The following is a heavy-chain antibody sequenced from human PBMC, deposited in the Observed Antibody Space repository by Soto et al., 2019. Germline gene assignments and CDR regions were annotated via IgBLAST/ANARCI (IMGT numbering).Heavy chain of an antibody. V-gene: IGHV4-59*08. CDR2: IYYSGST. Sequence: SETLSLTCTVSGGSISSYYWSWIRQPPGKGLEWIGYIYYSGSTNYNPSLKSRVTISVDTSKNQFSLKLSSVTAADTAVYYCARHTRGHWMVAATPLDYWGQGTLVTVSS. D-gene: IGHD2-15*01. J-gene: IGHJ4*02. CDR3: ARHTRGHWMVAATPLDY. CDR1: GGSISSYY.